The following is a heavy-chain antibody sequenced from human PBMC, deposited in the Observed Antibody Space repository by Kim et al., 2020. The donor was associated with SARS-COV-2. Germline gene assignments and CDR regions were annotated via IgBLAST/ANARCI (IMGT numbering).Heavy chain of an antibody. CDR1: GFTFSDYY. Sequence: GGSLRLSCAASGFTFSDYYMSWVRQAPGKGLEWVSDISRSGNTIYYADSVKGRFTISRDNSKNSLYLQMNSLRAEDTAVYYCTKEDCYKYGGIDYWGQGTLVSVSS. CDR2: ISRSGNTI. J-gene: IGHJ4*02. V-gene: IGHV3-11*01. D-gene: IGHD2-21*01. CDR3: TKEDCYKYGGIDY.